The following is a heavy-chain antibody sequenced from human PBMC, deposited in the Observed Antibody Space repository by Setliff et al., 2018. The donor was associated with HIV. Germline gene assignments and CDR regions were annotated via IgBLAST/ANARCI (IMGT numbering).Heavy chain of an antibody. CDR3: AKDDGSYWGNYFDS. J-gene: IGHJ4*02. V-gene: IGHV3-74*01. CDR1: GLAFKSYW. CDR2: IDIGGSRT. Sequence: GGSLRLSCEVSGLAFKSYWMHRVRQAPGEGLEWVARIDIGGSRTNYADSVKGRFSISRDNAKNTLYLQMNDLTVDDTGVYYCAKDDGSYWGNYFDSWGQGTLVTVSS. D-gene: IGHD1-26*01.